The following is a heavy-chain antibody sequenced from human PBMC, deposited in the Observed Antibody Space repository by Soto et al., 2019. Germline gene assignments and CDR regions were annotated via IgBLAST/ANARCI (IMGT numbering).Heavy chain of an antibody. J-gene: IGHJ6*03. CDR3: ATRAADYDFWSGYYSYYYYMDV. CDR2: IYYSGST. D-gene: IGHD3-3*01. V-gene: IGHV4-59*08. Sequence: PSETLSLTCTVSGGSISSYYWSWIRQPPGKGLEWIGYIYYSGSTNYNPSLKSRVTISVDTSKNQFSLKLSSVTVADTAVYYCATRAADYDFWSGYYSYYYYMDVWGKGTTVTVSS. CDR1: GGSISSYY.